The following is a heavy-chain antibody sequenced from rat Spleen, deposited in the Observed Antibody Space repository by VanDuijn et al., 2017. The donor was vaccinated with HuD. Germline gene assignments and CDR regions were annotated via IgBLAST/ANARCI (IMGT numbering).Heavy chain of an antibody. J-gene: IGHJ2*01. D-gene: IGHD1-2*01. CDR1: GFTFSDYY. V-gene: IGHV5-29*01. CDR2: MGYDDRST. CDR3: ASLPFDY. Sequence: EVQLVESDGGLVQPGGSLKLSCAASGFTFSDYYMAWARQAPTKGLEWVATMGYDDRSTYYRDSVKGRFTISRDNAKSTLYLQVDILRSEDTATYYCASLPFDYWGQGVMVTVSS.